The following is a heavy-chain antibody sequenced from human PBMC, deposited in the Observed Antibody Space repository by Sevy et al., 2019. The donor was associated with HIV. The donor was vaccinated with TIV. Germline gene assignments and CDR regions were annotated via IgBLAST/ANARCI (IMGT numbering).Heavy chain of an antibody. D-gene: IGHD2-2*01. Sequence: GGSLRLSCAASGFTFSSYEMNWVRQAPGKGLEWVSYISSSGSTIYYADSVKGRFTISRDNAKNSLYLQMNSLRAEDTAVYYCESYASAGYYYMDVWGKGTTVTVSS. CDR3: ESYASAGYYYMDV. CDR2: ISSSGSTI. J-gene: IGHJ6*03. CDR1: GFTFSSYE. V-gene: IGHV3-48*03.